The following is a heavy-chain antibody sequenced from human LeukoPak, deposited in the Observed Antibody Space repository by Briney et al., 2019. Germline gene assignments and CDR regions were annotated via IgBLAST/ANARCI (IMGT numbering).Heavy chain of an antibody. CDR1: GGSISSGGYC. D-gene: IGHD3-9*01. CDR2: IYYSGST. J-gene: IGHJ4*02. Sequence: PSQTLSLTCTVSGGSISSGGYCWSWIRQPPGKGLEWIGYIYYSGSTNYNPSLKSRVTISVDTSKNQFSLKLSSVTAADTAVYYCARVGVARNYYDILTGTPPLGSYYFDYWGQGTLVTVSS. CDR3: ARVGVARNYYDILTGTPPLGSYYFDY. V-gene: IGHV4-30-4*07.